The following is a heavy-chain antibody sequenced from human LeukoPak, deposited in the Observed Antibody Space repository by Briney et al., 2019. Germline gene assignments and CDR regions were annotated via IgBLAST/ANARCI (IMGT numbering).Heavy chain of an antibody. D-gene: IGHD5-24*01. CDR1: GYTFTGYY. J-gene: IGHJ3*02. V-gene: IGHV1-2*02. CDR3: ARVVDGYNYGAFDI. CDR2: INPNSGGT. Sequence: ASVKASCKASGYTFTGYYIHWARQAPGQGLEWMGWINPNSGGTNYARRFQGRVTMTRDASISTAYMELSSLRSDDTAVYYCARVVDGYNYGAFDIWGQGTVVTVSS.